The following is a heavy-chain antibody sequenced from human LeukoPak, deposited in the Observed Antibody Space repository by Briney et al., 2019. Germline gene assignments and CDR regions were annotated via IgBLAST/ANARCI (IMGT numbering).Heavy chain of an antibody. CDR3: ATHHIRYCGGYCYSPFDY. CDR1: GFTFSSYA. D-gene: IGHD2-21*02. Sequence: GGSLRLSCAASGFTFSSYAMSWVRQAPGKGLEWVSAISGSGGSTYYADSVKGRFTISRDNSKNTLYLQMNSLRAEDTAVYYCATHHIRYCGGYCYSPFDYWGQGTLVTVSS. CDR2: ISGSGGST. J-gene: IGHJ4*02. V-gene: IGHV3-23*01.